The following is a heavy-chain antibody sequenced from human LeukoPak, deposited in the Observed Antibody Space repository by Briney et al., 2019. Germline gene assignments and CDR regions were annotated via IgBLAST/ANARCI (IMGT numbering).Heavy chain of an antibody. CDR3: ARGFTEDIAVAGTSYFDY. Sequence: PSQTLSLTCTVSGGSISSGGYYWSWIRQHPGKGLEWIGYIYYSGSTYYNPSLKSRVTISVDTSKNQFSLKLSSVTAADTAVYYCARGFTEDIAVAGTSYFDYWGQGTLVTVSS. CDR1: GGSISSGGYY. V-gene: IGHV4-31*03. D-gene: IGHD6-19*01. CDR2: IYYSGST. J-gene: IGHJ4*02.